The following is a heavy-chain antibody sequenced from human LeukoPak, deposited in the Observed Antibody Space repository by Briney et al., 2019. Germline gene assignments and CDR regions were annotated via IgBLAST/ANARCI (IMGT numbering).Heavy chain of an antibody. Sequence: PGGSLRLSCAASGFTFSSYSMNWVRQAPGKGLEWVSSISSSSSYIYYADSVKGRFTISRDNAKNSVYLHMNSLRAEDTAVYYCARDGSDSTGYYYALWGQGTLVTVSS. J-gene: IGHJ4*02. CDR3: ARDGSDSTGYYYAL. CDR2: ISSSSSYI. V-gene: IGHV3-21*01. CDR1: GFTFSSYS. D-gene: IGHD3-22*01.